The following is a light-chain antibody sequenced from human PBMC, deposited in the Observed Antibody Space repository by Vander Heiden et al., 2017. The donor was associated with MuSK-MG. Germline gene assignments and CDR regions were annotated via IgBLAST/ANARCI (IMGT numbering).Light chain of an antibody. CDR2: DVN. Sequence: QSALTQPASVSGSPGQSITISCTGTSSYVGTYNYVSWYQQHPGNALKLMIYDVNHRSSGVSDRFSGSKSGNTAALTISGSQAEDEDDYYCSSDARSRVVFGGGTKLTVL. J-gene: IGLJ3*02. CDR1: SSYVGTYNY. V-gene: IGLV2-14*03. CDR3: SSDARSRVV.